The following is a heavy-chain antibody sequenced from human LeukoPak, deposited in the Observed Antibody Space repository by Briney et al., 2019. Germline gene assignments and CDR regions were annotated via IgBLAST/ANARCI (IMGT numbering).Heavy chain of an antibody. CDR3: VREYSGFYY. CDR1: GDPIIGYSDY. J-gene: IGHJ4*02. CDR2: IYYSGST. V-gene: IGHV4-61*08. Sequence: TTSETLSLTCTVSGDPIIGYSDYKWTWLRQSPEKGLEWIGYIYYSGSTNYNPSLKSRVTISVDTSKNQFSLKLTSVTAADTAVYYCVREYSGFYYWGQGTLVTVSS. D-gene: IGHD1-26*01.